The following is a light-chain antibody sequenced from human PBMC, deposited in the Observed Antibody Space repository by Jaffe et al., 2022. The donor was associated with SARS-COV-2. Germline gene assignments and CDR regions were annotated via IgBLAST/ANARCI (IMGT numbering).Light chain of an antibody. CDR2: DAS. Sequence: EIVLTQSPATLSLSPGDRATLSCRASQSVSSYLAWYQQKPGQVPRLLIYDASNRATGIPVRFSGSGSGTDFTLTISRLEPEDFAVYFCQQRGHWPRTFGQGTKVEI. V-gene: IGKV3-11*01. J-gene: IGKJ1*01. CDR3: QQRGHWPRT. CDR1: QSVSSY.